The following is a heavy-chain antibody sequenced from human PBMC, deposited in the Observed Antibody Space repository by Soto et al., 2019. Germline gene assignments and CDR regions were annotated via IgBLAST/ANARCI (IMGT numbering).Heavy chain of an antibody. D-gene: IGHD3-3*01. Sequence: NPSETLSLTCAVYGGSFSGYYWSWIRQPPGKGLEWIGEINHSGSTNYNPSLKSRVTISVDTSKNQFSLKLSSVTAADTAVYYCARGVRITIFGVPRGWFDPWGQNPGHRLL. J-gene: IGHJ5*02. CDR3: ARGVRITIFGVPRGWFDP. CDR2: INHSGST. CDR1: GGSFSGYY. V-gene: IGHV4-34*01.